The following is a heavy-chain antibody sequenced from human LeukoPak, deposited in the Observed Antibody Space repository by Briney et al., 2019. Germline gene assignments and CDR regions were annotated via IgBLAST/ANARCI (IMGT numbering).Heavy chain of an antibody. V-gene: IGHV1-18*04. J-gene: IGHJ6*03. D-gene: IGHD6-19*01. CDR3: ARVLTSGWFVAGSYFYMDV. CDR2: ISVYNGNT. Sequence: ASVKVSCKASGYTFTSYGISWVRQAPGQGLEWMGWISVYNGNTNYAQNLQDRLTMTADTSTTTVHLEVRSLRSDDTAVYFCARVLTSGWFVAGSYFYMDVWGKGTTVTVSS. CDR1: GYTFTSYG.